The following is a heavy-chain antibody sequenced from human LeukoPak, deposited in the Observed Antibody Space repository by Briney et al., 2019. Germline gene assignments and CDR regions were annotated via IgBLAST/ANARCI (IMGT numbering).Heavy chain of an antibody. CDR2: INHSGST. V-gene: IGHV4-34*01. CDR1: GGSFNGYY. J-gene: IGHJ3*02. CDR3: ARTDTYYYGSGSYYKSGAFDI. Sequence: PSETLSLTCAVYGGSFNGYYWSWLRQPPGKGLEWIGEINHSGSTYYNPSLKSRVIISVDTSKKQFSLKVRSVTAADTAVYYCARTDTYYYGSGSYYKSGAFDIWGQGTMVTVSS. D-gene: IGHD3-10*01.